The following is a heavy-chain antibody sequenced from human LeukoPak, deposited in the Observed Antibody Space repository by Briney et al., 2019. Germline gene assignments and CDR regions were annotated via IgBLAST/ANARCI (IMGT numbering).Heavy chain of an antibody. CDR2: ISSSSSYI. V-gene: IGHV3-21*01. Sequence: GGSLRLSCAASGFTFSSCSMNWVRLAPRKGLEWVSSISSSSSYIYYSDSVKGRFTISRDNAKNSLYLQMNSLRAEDTAVYYCARDGRGFSYGPYGMDVWGQGTTVTVSS. D-gene: IGHD5-18*01. CDR1: GFTFSSCS. J-gene: IGHJ6*02. CDR3: ARDGRGFSYGPYGMDV.